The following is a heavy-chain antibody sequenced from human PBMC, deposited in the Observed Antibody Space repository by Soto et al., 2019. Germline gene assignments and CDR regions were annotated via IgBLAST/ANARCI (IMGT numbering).Heavy chain of an antibody. Sequence: QDQLVQSGAEVKKPGSSVKVSCKASGGTFSSHTFSWVRQAPGQGLEWMGRIIPALGTATYAKKFQGRVTITADESATTVYMELNSLRSEDTAVYYCARPDFGDYWYFDLWGRGTLVTVSS. CDR2: IIPALGTA. CDR3: ARPDFGDYWYFDL. CDR1: GGTFSSHT. V-gene: IGHV1-69*08. D-gene: IGHD4-17*01. J-gene: IGHJ2*01.